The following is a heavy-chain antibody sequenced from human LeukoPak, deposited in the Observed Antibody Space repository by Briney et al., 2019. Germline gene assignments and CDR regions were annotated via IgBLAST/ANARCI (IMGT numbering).Heavy chain of an antibody. D-gene: IGHD6-19*01. Sequence: GGSLRLSCAPSGFTFSSYGMHWVRQAPGKGLEWVAFIRYDGSNKYYADSVKGRFTISRDNSKNTLYLQMNSLRAEDTAVYYCAKGLAVAGTPRDYWGQGTLVTLSS. J-gene: IGHJ4*02. CDR3: AKGLAVAGTPRDY. CDR2: IRYDGSNK. V-gene: IGHV3-30*02. CDR1: GFTFSSYG.